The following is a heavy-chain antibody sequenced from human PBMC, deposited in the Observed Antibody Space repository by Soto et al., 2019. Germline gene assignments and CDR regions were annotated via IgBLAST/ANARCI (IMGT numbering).Heavy chain of an antibody. Sequence: SVKVSCKASGGTFSSYAISWVREAPGQGLEWMGGIIPIFGTANYAQKFQGRVTITADKSTSTAYMELSSLRSEDTAVYYCARGTMAAYYYYGMDVWGQGTTVTVSS. CDR1: GGTFSSYA. CDR2: IIPIFGTA. D-gene: IGHD3-10*01. V-gene: IGHV1-69*06. J-gene: IGHJ6*02. CDR3: ARGTMAAYYYYGMDV.